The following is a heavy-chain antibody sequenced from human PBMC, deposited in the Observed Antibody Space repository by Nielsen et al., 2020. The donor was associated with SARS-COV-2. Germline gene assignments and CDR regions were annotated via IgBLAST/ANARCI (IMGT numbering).Heavy chain of an antibody. CDR1: GYTFTSYY. V-gene: IGHV1-46*01. Sequence: ASVKVSCKASGYTFTSYYMHWVRQAPGQGLEWMGIINPSGGSTSYAQKFQGRVTMTRDTSTSTVYMELSSLRSEDTAVYYYARAIETGYSYGVIGMDVWGQGTTVTVSS. D-gene: IGHD5-18*01. J-gene: IGHJ6*02. CDR2: INPSGGST. CDR3: ARAIETGYSYGVIGMDV.